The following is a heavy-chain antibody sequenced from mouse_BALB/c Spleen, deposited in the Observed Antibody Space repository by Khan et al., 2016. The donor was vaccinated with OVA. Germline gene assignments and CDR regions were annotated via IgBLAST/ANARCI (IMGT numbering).Heavy chain of an antibody. CDR1: GYTFTSYY. V-gene: IGHV1S56*01. CDR3: ARAYYRYYFDY. Sequence: QVQLKESGPELVKPGASVKMSCKASGYTFTSYYIHWVKQRPGQGLEWIGWIYPGDGSTKYNEKFKGKTTLTADKSSSTAYMLLSSLTSEDSAISFCARAYYRYYFDYWGQGTTLTVSS. D-gene: IGHD2-14*01. CDR2: IYPGDGST. J-gene: IGHJ2*01.